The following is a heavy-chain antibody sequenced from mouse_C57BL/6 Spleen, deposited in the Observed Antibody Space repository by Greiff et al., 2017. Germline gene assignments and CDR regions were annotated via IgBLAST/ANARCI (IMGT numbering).Heavy chain of an antibody. CDR2: INYDGSST. V-gene: IGHV5-16*01. CDR3: ARALNYYGSSSFDY. D-gene: IGHD1-1*01. Sequence: EVKLMESEGGLVQPGSSMKLSCTASGFTFSDYYMAWVRQVPEKGLEWVANINYDGSSTYYLDSLKSRFIISRDNAKNILYLQMSSLKSEDTATYYCARALNYYGSSSFDYWGQGTTLTVSS. CDR1: GFTFSDYY. J-gene: IGHJ2*01.